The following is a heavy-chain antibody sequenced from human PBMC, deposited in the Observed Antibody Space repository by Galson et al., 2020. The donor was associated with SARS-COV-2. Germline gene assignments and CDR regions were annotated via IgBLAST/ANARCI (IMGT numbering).Heavy chain of an antibody. J-gene: IGHJ4*02. D-gene: IGHD3-3*01. CDR1: GFTFSDYA. Sequence: GESLKISCAASGFTFSDYAMNWVRQAPGKGLEWVASIIYSGVDTYHADSVKGRFSISRDNSKNTLYLQINTLRVEDTAVYYCAKGDLRQCSGVVCYHFDYWGRGTLVTVS. V-gene: IGHV3-23*01. CDR3: AKGDLRQCSGVVCYHFDY. CDR2: IIYSGVDT.